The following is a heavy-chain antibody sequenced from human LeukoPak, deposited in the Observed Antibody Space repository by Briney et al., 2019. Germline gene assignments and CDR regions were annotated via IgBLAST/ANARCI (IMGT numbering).Heavy chain of an antibody. CDR2: IIPIFGTA. CDR3: ARGARGSGSLTGYGMDV. CDR1: GGTFSSYA. D-gene: IGHD3-10*01. V-gene: IGHV1-69*13. Sequence: AAAVKVSCKASGGTFSSYAISWVRQAPGQGLEWMGGIIPIFGTANYAQKFQGRVTITADESTRTAYMELSSLRSEDTAVYYCARGARGSGSLTGYGMDVWGKGTTVTVSS. J-gene: IGHJ6*04.